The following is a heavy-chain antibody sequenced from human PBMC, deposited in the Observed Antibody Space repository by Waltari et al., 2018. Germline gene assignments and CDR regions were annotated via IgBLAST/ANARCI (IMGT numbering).Heavy chain of an antibody. CDR2: IYHSGST. Sequence: QVQLQESGPGLVKPSETLSLTCAVSGYSISSGSYWGWIRQPPGKGLEWIGSIYHSGSTYYNPSLKSRVTISVDTSKNQFSLKLSSVTAADTAVYYCASGYDRSFFDYWGQGTLVTVSS. V-gene: IGHV4-38-2*01. CDR1: GYSISSGSY. J-gene: IGHJ4*02. D-gene: IGHD5-12*01. CDR3: ASGYDRSFFDY.